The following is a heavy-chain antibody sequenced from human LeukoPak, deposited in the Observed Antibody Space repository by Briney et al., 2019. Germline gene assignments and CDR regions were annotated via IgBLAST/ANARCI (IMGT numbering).Heavy chain of an antibody. J-gene: IGHJ6*02. CDR3: ARWTMVRGVPSYYYYGMDV. Sequence: GASVKVSCKASGGTFSSYAISWVRQAPGQGLEWMGGIIPIFGTANCAQKFQGRVTMTRDTSTSTVYMELSSLRSEDTAVYYCARWTMVRGVPSYYYYGMDVWGQGTTVTVSS. V-gene: IGHV1-69*05. CDR2: IIPIFGTA. D-gene: IGHD3-10*01. CDR1: GGTFSSYA.